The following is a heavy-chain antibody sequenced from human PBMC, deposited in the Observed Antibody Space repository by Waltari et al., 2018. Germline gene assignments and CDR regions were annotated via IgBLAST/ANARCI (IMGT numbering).Heavy chain of an antibody. CDR2: ISYDGSNK. Sequence: QVQLVESGGGVVQPGRSLRLSCAASGFTFSSYAMHWVRQAPGKGLEWVAVISYDGSNKYYADSVKGRFTISRDNSKNTLYLQMNSLRAEDTAVYYCARGGDIVVVVAATPGDYFDCWGQGTLVTVSS. CDR1: GFTFSSYA. J-gene: IGHJ4*02. CDR3: ARGGDIVVVVAATPGDYFDC. V-gene: IGHV3-30*01. D-gene: IGHD2-15*01.